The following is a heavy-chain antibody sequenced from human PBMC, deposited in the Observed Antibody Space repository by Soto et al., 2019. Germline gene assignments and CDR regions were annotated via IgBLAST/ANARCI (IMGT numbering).Heavy chain of an antibody. CDR3: ARERIAVAGRLDY. D-gene: IGHD6-19*01. CDR1: GYSITSNG. Sequence: ASVKPSCKASGYSITSNGISWVRQAPGQGLEWMGWISAYNGNTNYAQKFQGRVTITRDTSASTAYMELSSLRSEDTAVYYCARERIAVAGRLDYWGQGTLVTVSS. V-gene: IGHV1-18*01. CDR2: ISAYNGNT. J-gene: IGHJ4*02.